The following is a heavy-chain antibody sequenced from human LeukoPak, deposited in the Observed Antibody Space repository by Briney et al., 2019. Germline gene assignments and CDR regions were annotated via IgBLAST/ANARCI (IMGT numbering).Heavy chain of an antibody. Sequence: SETLSLTCAVYGGSFSGYYWSWIRQPPGKGLEWIGEINHSGSTNYNPSLKSRVTISVDTSKNQFSLKLSSVTAADTAVYYCARLKEGTMVRGSRGYYYYYMDVWGRGTTVTISS. J-gene: IGHJ6*03. CDR3: ARLKEGTMVRGSRGYYYYYMDV. CDR2: INHSGST. V-gene: IGHV4-34*01. CDR1: GGSFSGYY. D-gene: IGHD3-10*01.